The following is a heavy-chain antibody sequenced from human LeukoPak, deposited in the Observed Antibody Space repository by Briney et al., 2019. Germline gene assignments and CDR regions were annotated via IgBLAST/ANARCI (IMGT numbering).Heavy chain of an antibody. J-gene: IGHJ4*02. D-gene: IGHD1-26*01. V-gene: IGHV3-74*01. CDR2: INSDGSST. CDR3: ARVRIVGATKYFDY. Sequence: GGSLRLSCAASGFTFSSYWMHWLRHAPGKGLVWVSRINSDGSSTSYADSVKGRFTISRDNAKNTLYLQMNSLRAEDTAVYYCARVRIVGATKYFDYWGQGTLVTVSS. CDR1: GFTFSSYW.